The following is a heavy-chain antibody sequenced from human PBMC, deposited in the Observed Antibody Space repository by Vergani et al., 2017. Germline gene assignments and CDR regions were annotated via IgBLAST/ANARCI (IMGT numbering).Heavy chain of an antibody. CDR1: GFSLSNARMG. CDR2: IFSNDEK. V-gene: IGHV2-26*01. D-gene: IGHD3-22*01. CDR3: ARIRKVGYDSSVVGLDY. J-gene: IGHJ4*02. Sequence: QVTLKESGPVLVKPTETLTLTCTVSGFSLSNARMGVSWIRQPPGKALEWLAHIFSNDEKSYRTSLKSRLTISNDTSKSQVVLTMTNMDPVDTSTYFCARIRKVGYDSSVVGLDYWGQGTLVTVSS.